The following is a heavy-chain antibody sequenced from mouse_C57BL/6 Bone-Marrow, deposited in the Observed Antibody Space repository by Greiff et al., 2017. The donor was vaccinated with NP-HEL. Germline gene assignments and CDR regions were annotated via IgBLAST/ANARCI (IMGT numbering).Heavy chain of an antibody. V-gene: IGHV1-63*01. CDR3: ARSIYDGYFYWYFDV. D-gene: IGHD2-3*01. J-gene: IGHJ1*03. CDR2: IYPGGGYT. Sequence: QVQLQQSGAELVRPGTSVKMSCKASGYTFTNYWIGWAKQRPGHGLEWIGDIYPGGGYTNYNEKFKGKATLTADKSASTAYMQFSSLTSEDSAIYYCARSIYDGYFYWYFDVWGTGTTVTVSS. CDR1: GYTFTNYW.